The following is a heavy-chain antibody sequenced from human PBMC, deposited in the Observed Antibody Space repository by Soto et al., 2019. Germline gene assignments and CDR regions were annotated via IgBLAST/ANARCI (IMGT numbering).Heavy chain of an antibody. J-gene: IGHJ4*02. D-gene: IGHD2-2*01. CDR2: ISGSGGST. Sequence: GGSLRLSCAASGFTFSSYAMSWVRQAPGKGLEWVSAISGSGGSTYYADSVKGRFTISRDNSKNTLYLQMNSLRAEDTAVYYCAKVHPLVVPAAMGITGTTFFDYWGQGTLVTVSS. CDR1: GFTFSSYA. V-gene: IGHV3-23*01. CDR3: AKVHPLVVPAAMGITGTTFFDY.